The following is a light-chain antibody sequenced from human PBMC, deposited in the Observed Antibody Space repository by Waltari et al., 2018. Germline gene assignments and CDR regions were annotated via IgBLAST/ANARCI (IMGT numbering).Light chain of an antibody. V-gene: IGKV4-1*01. Sequence: IVMPQSTDSLAVSLGERATINCKSSQSVLYSSNNKNYLAWYQQKPGQPPKLLIYWAATRESGVPDRFSGSGSGTDFTLAISSLQAEDVAVYYCQQYYSTLPYTFGQGTKLEIK. J-gene: IGKJ2*01. CDR2: WAA. CDR1: QSVLYSSNNKNY. CDR3: QQYYSTLPYT.